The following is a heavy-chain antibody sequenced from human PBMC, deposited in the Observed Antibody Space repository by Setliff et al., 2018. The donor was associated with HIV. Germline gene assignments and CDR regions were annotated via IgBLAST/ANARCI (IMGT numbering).Heavy chain of an antibody. CDR2: IYYSGST. J-gene: IGHJ3*02. D-gene: IGHD3-16*01. Sequence: PSETLSLTCTVSGGSISNSRYYWSWIRQPPGKGLEWIGSIYYSGSTNYNPSLKSRATMSVDTSNNRFSLKLSSVTALDTAVYYCAKTVVGDSYALPNDGFDIWGQGTMVTVSS. CDR3: AKTVVGDSYALPNDGFDI. CDR1: GGSISNSRYY. V-gene: IGHV4-39*07.